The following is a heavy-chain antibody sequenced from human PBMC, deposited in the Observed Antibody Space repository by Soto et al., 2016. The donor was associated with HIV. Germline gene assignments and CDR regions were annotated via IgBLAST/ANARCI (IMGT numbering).Heavy chain of an antibody. J-gene: IGHJ4*02. Sequence: QVQLVQSGAEVKKPGASVKVSCKTSGYIFNNYDINWVRQGSGQGFEWMGWMNPTSQNSGSSQKFQGRVTMTTNTSINTAYLEMTGLSFDDTAVYYCARGLLYTAGYLIDFWGQGVLVTVSS. CDR3: ARGLLYTAGYLIDF. V-gene: IGHV1-8*02. D-gene: IGHD2-2*03. CDR1: GYIFNNYD. CDR2: MNPTSQNS.